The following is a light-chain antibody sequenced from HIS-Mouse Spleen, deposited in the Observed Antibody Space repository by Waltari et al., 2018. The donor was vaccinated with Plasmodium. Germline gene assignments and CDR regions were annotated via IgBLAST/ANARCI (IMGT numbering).Light chain of an antibody. CDR2: AAS. CDR3: LQDYNYPVT. CDR1: QGIRND. V-gene: IGKV1-6*01. Sequence: AIQMTQSPSSLSASVGDRVTITCRASQGIRNDLVWYQQKPGKAPKLLIYAASSLQIGVPSRFSGSGSGTDFTLTISSLQPEDFATYYCLQDYNYPVTFGPGTKVDIK. J-gene: IGKJ3*01.